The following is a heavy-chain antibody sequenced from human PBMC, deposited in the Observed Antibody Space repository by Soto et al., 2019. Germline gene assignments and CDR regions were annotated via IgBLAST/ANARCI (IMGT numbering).Heavy chain of an antibody. CDR2: IFTRSSQI. CDR1: GFAFSSFN. CDR3: ARDLLAGQQLVIPWFHP. V-gene: IGHV3-21*01. D-gene: IGHD1-26*01. Sequence: GGSLRLSCTASGFAFSSFNMYWVRQAPGKGLEWVSSIFTRSSQIYYADSVKGRFTISRDDAKNSLFLQMNSLSVEDTAVYYCARDLLAGQQLVIPWFHPWGQGTLVTVSS. J-gene: IGHJ5*02.